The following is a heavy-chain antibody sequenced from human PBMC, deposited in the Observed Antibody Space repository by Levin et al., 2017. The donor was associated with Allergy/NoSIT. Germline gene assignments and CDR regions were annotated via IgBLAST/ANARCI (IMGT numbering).Heavy chain of an antibody. CDR2: IYYSGST. CDR1: GGSISSGGYY. V-gene: IGHV4-31*03. D-gene: IGHD2-2*01. Sequence: SCTVSGGSISSGGYYWSWIRQHPGKGLEWIGYIYYSGSTYYNPSLKSRVTISVDTSKNQFSLKLSSVTAADTAVYYCARSLPSRYCSSTSCYDGDAFDIWGQGTMVTVSS. J-gene: IGHJ3*02. CDR3: ARSLPSRYCSSTSCYDGDAFDI.